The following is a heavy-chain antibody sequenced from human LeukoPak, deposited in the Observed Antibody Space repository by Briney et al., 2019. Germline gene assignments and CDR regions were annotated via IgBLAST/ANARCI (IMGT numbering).Heavy chain of an antibody. J-gene: IGHJ2*01. V-gene: IGHV3-30*02. Sequence: PGGSLRLSCAASGFTFSSYGMHWVRQAPGKGLEWVAFIRYDGSNKYYADSVKGRFTISRDNSKNTLYLQMNSLRAEDTAVYYCARVGGGSYWYFDLWGRGTLVTVSS. CDR3: ARVGGGSYWYFDL. D-gene: IGHD4-23*01. CDR1: GFTFSSYG. CDR2: IRYDGSNK.